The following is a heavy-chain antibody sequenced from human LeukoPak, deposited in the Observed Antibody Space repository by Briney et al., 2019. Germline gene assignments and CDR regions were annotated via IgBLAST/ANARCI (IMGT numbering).Heavy chain of an antibody. D-gene: IGHD3-3*01. CDR1: GGSISSGDYY. V-gene: IGHV4-30-4*08. CDR2: IYYSGST. J-gene: IGHJ6*03. Sequence: PSETLSLTCTVSGGSISSGDYYWSWIRQPPGKGLEWIGYIYYSGSTYYNPSLKSRVTISVDTSKNQFSLKLSSVTAADTAAVFGASPVSGFWSGYMDVWGKGTTVTVSS. CDR3: ASPVSGFWSGYMDV.